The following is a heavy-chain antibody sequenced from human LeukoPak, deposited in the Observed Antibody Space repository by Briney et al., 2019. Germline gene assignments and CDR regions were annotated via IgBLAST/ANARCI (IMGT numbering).Heavy chain of an antibody. J-gene: IGHJ4*02. CDR1: GFTFSDYY. CDR3: ARRGSDY. CDR2: ISSSGNTI. V-gene: IGHV3-11*04. Sequence: PGGSLRLSCAASGFTFSDYYMSLIRQAPGKGLEWLSYISSSGNTIYYADSVKGRFTISRDNANNSLYLQMNSLRPEDTAVYYCARRGSDYWGQGTLVTVSS.